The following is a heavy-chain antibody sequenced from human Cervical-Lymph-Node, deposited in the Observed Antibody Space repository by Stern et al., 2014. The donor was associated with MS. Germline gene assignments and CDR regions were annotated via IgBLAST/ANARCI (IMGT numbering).Heavy chain of an antibody. Sequence: QLVESGGGLVRPGRSLRLSCAASGFTYNDYAMHWVRQAPGKGLEWGSGISWNSGYIGYGESVKGRFTISRDNAKNSLYLQMSSLRPEDTAVYYCVKDIGSGNYYDYWGQGTLVTVSS. CDR2: ISWNSGYI. J-gene: IGHJ4*02. CDR1: GFTYNDYA. D-gene: IGHD3-10*01. V-gene: IGHV3-9*01. CDR3: VKDIGSGNYYDY.